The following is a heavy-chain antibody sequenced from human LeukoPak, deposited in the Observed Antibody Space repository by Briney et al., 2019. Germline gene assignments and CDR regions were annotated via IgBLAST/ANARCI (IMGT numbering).Heavy chain of an antibody. CDR2: INSDGSIT. CDR1: GFTFATYW. V-gene: IGHV3-74*01. Sequence: SGGSLRLSCAASGFTFATYWMHWVRQAPGRGLVWVSHINSDGSITSYADSVKGRFTISRDNAKNTLYLQMNSPRAEDTAVYYCARDAVDTANAVWGQGTTVTVPS. CDR3: ARDAVDTANAV. J-gene: IGHJ6*02. D-gene: IGHD5-18*01.